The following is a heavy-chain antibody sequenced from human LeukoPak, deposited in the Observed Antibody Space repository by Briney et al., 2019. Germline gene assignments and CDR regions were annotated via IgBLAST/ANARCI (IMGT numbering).Heavy chain of an antibody. CDR2: ISYDGSNK. D-gene: IGHD6-19*01. Sequence: GGSLRLSCAASGFTFSSHWMSWVRQAPGKGLEWVAVISYDGSNKYYADSVKGRFTISRDNSKNTLYLQMNSLRAEDTAVYYCAKGGIAVADYYYYYYMDVWGKGTTVTVSS. CDR1: GFTFSSHW. CDR3: AKGGIAVADYYYYYYMDV. J-gene: IGHJ6*03. V-gene: IGHV3-30*18.